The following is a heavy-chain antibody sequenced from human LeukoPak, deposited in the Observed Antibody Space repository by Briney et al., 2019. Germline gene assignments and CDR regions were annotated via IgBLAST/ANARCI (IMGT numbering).Heavy chain of an antibody. CDR1: GFAFSSSW. CDR3: TIAGSYRFDY. V-gene: IGHV3-74*01. J-gene: IGHJ4*02. D-gene: IGHD3-16*02. Sequence: GGSLRLSCAGSGFAFSSSWMHWVRQAPGKGLVWVSRMNSDGTTTNYADSVKGRFTISRDNAKNTLYLQMNSLTVEDTAVYYCTIAGSYRFDYGGQGTLVTVSP. CDR2: MNSDGTTT.